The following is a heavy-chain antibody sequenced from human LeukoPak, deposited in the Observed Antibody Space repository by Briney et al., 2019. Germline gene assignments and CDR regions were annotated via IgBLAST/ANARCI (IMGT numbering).Heavy chain of an antibody. CDR3: ARVDDYDHGGPQYAFDI. Sequence: SETLSLTCTVSGGSISSYYWSWIRQPPGKGLEWIGYIYYSGSTNYNPSLKSRVTISVDTSKNQFSLKLSSVTAADTAVYYCARVDDYDHGGPQYAFDIWGQGTMVTVSS. J-gene: IGHJ3*02. D-gene: IGHD4-23*01. CDR1: GGSISSYY. V-gene: IGHV4-59*01. CDR2: IYYSGST.